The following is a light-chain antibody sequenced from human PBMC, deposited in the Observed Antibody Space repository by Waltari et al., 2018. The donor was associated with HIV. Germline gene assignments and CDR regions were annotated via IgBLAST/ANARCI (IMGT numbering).Light chain of an antibody. CDR1: SSNIGAGYD. V-gene: IGLV1-40*01. CDR2: VNR. CDR3: QSYDSSLSDVV. Sequence: QSVLTQPPPVSGAPGQRVTISCTGSSSNIGAGYDVHWYHHFPRTAPKLLIFVNRNRPSGVPDRFSGSKSGTSASLAITGLQAEDEADYYCQSYDSSLSDVVFGGGTKLTVL. J-gene: IGLJ2*01.